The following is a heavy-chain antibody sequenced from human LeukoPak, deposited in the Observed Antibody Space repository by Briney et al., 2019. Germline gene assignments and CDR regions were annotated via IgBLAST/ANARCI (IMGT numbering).Heavy chain of an antibody. V-gene: IGHV4-4*09. CDR1: DGSISSYY. CDR2: IHSSGST. CDR3: ARLGSYSDC. D-gene: IGHD1-26*01. J-gene: IGHJ4*02. Sequence: SSETLSLTCTVSDGSISSYYWSWLRQPPGKGLEWIGYIHSSGSTHYNPSLRSRVTTSLDTSKNQFSLKLSSVTAADTAVYYCARLGSYSDCWGQGTLVTVSS.